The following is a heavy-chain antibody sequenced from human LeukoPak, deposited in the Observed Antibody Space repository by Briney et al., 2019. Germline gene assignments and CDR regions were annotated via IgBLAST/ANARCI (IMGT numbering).Heavy chain of an antibody. J-gene: IGHJ4*02. Sequence: SETLSLTCTVSGGSISSYYWNWIRQPPGKGLEWIGEISHGGDTNYNPSLKTRVTISVDTSKNQFSLKLSSVTAADTAVYYCARGQYSGYGSYYYFDYWGQGTLVTVSS. CDR3: ARGQYSGYGSYYYFDY. V-gene: IGHV4-34*01. D-gene: IGHD5-12*01. CDR2: ISHGGDT. CDR1: GGSISSYY.